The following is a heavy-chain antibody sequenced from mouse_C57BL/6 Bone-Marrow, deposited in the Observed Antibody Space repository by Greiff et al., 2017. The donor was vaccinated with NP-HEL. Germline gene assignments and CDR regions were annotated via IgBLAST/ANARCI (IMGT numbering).Heavy chain of an antibody. Sequence: EVMLVESGGGLVQPGGSLSLSCAASGFTFTDYYMSWVRQPPGQALEWLGFIRNKANGFTTEYSASVKGRFTISRDTSPSILYLQMDALRAEDSATYYCARLYGYDGYYFDYWGQGTTLTVSS. J-gene: IGHJ2*01. V-gene: IGHV7-3*01. D-gene: IGHD2-2*01. CDR3: ARLYGYDGYYFDY. CDR2: IRNKANGFTT. CDR1: GFTFTDYY.